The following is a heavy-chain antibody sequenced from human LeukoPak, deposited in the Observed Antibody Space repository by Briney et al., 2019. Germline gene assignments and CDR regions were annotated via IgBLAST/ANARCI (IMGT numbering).Heavy chain of an antibody. J-gene: IGHJ4*02. Sequence: SETLSLTCAVYGGSFSGYYWSWIRQPPGKGLEWIGEINHSGSTNYNPSLKSRVTISVDTSKNQFSLKLSSVTAADTAVYYCARKDYGSGRENHFDYWGQGTLVTVSS. D-gene: IGHD3-10*01. V-gene: IGHV4-34*01. CDR2: INHSGST. CDR3: ARKDYGSGRENHFDY. CDR1: GGSFSGYY.